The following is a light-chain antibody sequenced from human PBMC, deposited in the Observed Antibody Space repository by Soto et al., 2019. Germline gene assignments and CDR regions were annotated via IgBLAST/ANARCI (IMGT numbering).Light chain of an antibody. V-gene: IGLV6-57*03. J-gene: IGLJ2*01. CDR2: ENN. CDR1: SGSIASNY. Sequence: NFMLTQPHSVSESPGKTVTISCTRSSGSIASNYVQWYQQRPGGAPSTVIYENNHRPSGVPDRFSGSIDSSSNSASLTISGLKTEDEADFYCQSYDRTNVVFGGGTQLTVL. CDR3: QSYDRTNVV.